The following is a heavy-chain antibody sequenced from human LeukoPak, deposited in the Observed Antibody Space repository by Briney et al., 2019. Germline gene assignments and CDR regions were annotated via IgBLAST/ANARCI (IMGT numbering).Heavy chain of an antibody. J-gene: IGHJ3*02. CDR1: GGSISSSDYY. CDR2: IYYSGKT. D-gene: IGHD3-10*01. V-gene: IGHV4-39*01. CDR3: ARQRGWGNWAFDI. Sequence: SETLSLTCTVSGGSISSSDYYWGWIRQPPGKGLEWIATIYYSGKTYYNPSLKSRVTISVDTSNNQFSLRLRSVTAADTTVYYCARQRGWGNWAFDIWSQGTVVTVSS.